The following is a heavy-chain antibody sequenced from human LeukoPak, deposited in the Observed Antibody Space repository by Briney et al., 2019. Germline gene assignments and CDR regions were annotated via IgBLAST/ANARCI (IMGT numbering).Heavy chain of an antibody. V-gene: IGHV3-64*01. Sequence: GGTLRLSCAASGFTFSSYAMHWVRQAPGKGLEYVSAISSNGGSTYYANSVKGRFTIFRDNSKNTLYLQMGSLRAEDMAVYYCARVAYYYYYYMDVWGKGTTVTVSS. CDR3: ARVAYYYYYYMDV. J-gene: IGHJ6*03. CDR1: GFTFSSYA. CDR2: ISSNGGST.